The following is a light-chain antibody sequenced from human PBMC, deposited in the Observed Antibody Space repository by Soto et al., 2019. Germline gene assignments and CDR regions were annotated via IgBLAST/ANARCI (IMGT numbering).Light chain of an antibody. CDR1: SGDIDNYNF. Sequence: QSVLTQPPSASGSPGQSVTISCTGTSGDIDNYNFVSWYQQHPGKAPKLMIYEVSKRPSGVPDRFSGSKSGNTASLTVSGLQAEDEADYYCSTYVGANNFVFGTGTKLTVL. J-gene: IGLJ1*01. CDR2: EVS. CDR3: STYVGANNFV. V-gene: IGLV2-8*01.